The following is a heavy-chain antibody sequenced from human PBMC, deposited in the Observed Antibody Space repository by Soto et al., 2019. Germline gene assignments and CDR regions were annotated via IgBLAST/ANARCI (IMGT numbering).Heavy chain of an antibody. Sequence: GGSLRLSCAASGFTFSSYAMSWVRQAPGKGMEWVSAISGSGGSTYYADSVKGRFTISRDNSKNTLYLQMNSLRAEDTAVYYCATQTETQWIQPDYWGQGTLVTVSS. CDR1: GFTFSSYA. D-gene: IGHD5-18*01. CDR3: ATQTETQWIQPDY. J-gene: IGHJ4*02. V-gene: IGHV3-23*01. CDR2: ISGSGGST.